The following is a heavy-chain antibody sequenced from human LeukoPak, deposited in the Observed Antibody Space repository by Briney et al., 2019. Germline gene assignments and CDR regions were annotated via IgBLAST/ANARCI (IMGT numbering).Heavy chain of an antibody. Sequence: PSETLSLTCTVSGGSISSNNYYWGWIRQPPGKGLEWIGNIYYSGSTYYNPSLKSRVTISVDTSKNQFSLKLSSVTAADTAVYYCARLSITGRSAFDIWGQGTMVTVSS. CDR1: GGSISSNNYY. J-gene: IGHJ3*02. D-gene: IGHD1-20*01. CDR3: ARLSITGRSAFDI. V-gene: IGHV4-39*01. CDR2: IYYSGST.